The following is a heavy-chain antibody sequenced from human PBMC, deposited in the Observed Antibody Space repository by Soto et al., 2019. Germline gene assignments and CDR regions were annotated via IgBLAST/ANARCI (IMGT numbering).Heavy chain of an antibody. J-gene: IGHJ5*02. Sequence: QVQLQESGPGLVKPSQTLSLTCTVSGGSISSVGYYWSWIRQHPGKGLEWIGYIYNSGSTHYNPSRQNPINLSSAPAQNQFPPQLRPGAGPDTGLLFFGKRTGGTIDRWGQGTLVTVSS. CDR1: GGSISSVGYY. CDR3: GKRTGGTIDR. V-gene: IGHV4-31*01. D-gene: IGHD6-13*01. CDR2: IYNSGST.